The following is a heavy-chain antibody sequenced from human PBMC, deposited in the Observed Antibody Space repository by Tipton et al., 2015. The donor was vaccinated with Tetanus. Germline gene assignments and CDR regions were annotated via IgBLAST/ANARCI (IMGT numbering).Heavy chain of an antibody. Sequence: SLRLSCAASGFTFDDYTMHWVRQAPGKGLEWVSLISWDGGSTYYADSVKGRYTISRNNSKNFLYLQMNSLRTEDTALYYCAKANLFSSIWTDAFDIWGQGTMVTVSS. V-gene: IGHV3-43*01. J-gene: IGHJ3*02. D-gene: IGHD6-13*01. CDR2: ISWDGGST. CDR1: GFTFDDYT. CDR3: AKANLFSSIWTDAFDI.